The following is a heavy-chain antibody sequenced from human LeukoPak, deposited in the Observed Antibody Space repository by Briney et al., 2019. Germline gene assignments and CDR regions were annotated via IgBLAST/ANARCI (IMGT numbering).Heavy chain of an antibody. J-gene: IGHJ4*02. V-gene: IGHV1-69*05. CDR3: ARDLRSSGDY. CDR1: GGTFSSYA. CDR2: IIPIFGTA. D-gene: IGHD6-6*01. Sequence: SVKVSCKASGGTFSSYAISWVRQAPGQGLEWMGGIIPIFGTANYAQKLQGRVTMTTDTSTSTAYMELRSLRSDDTAVYYCARDLRSSGDYWGQGTLATVSS.